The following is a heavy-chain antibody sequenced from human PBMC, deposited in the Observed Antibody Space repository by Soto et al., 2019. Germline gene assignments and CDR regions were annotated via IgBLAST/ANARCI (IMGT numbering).Heavy chain of an antibody. J-gene: IGHJ4*02. CDR3: AKGGFYGSGSYYYFDY. CDR1: GFTFSSYA. CDR2: ISGSGGST. D-gene: IGHD3-10*01. V-gene: IGHV3-23*01. Sequence: GGSLRLSCAASGFTFSSYAMSWVRQAPGKGLEWVSAISGSGGSTYYADSVEGRFTISRDNSKNTLYLQMNSPRAEDTAVYYCAKGGFYGSGSYYYFDYWGQGTLVTVSS.